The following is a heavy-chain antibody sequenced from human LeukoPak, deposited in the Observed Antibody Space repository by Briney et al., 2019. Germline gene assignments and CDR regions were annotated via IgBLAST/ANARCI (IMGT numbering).Heavy chain of an antibody. J-gene: IGHJ4*02. CDR1: GFTFCSYS. D-gene: IGHD2-2*01. V-gene: IGHV3-21*01. CDR3: ATEGYCSSTSC. Sequence: GGSLRLSCAACGFTFCSYSMNWVRQAPGKGLEWVSSISSSSSYIYYADSVKGRFTISRDNAKNSLYLQMNSLRAEDTAMYYCATEGYCSSTSCWGQGTLVTVSS. CDR2: ISSSSSYI.